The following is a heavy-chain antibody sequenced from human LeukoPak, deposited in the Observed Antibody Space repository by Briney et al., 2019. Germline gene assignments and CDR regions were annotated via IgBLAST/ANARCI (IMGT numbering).Heavy chain of an antibody. J-gene: IGHJ4*02. CDR3: ARVYSSGWYPYYFDY. V-gene: IGHV4-30-4*01. CDR1: GGSISSGDYY. CDR2: IYYSGST. Sequence: PSQTLSLTCTVSGGSISSGDYYWSWIRQPPGRGLEWIGYIYYSGSTYYNPSLKSRVTISVHTSKTQFSLKLSSVTAADTAVYYCARVYSSGWYPYYFDYWGQGTLVTVSS. D-gene: IGHD6-19*01.